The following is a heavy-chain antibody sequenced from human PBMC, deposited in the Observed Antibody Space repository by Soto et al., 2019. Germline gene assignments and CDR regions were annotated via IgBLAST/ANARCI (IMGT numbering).Heavy chain of an antibody. Sequence: GGSLRLSCAASGFTFDDYTMHWVRQAPGKGLEWVSLISWDGGSTYYADSVKGRFTISRDNSKNSLYLQMNSLRTEDTALYYCAKESGLYEDHAFDIWGQGTMVTVSS. CDR2: ISWDGGST. D-gene: IGHD3-16*01. CDR1: GFTFDDYT. CDR3: AKESGLYEDHAFDI. V-gene: IGHV3-43*01. J-gene: IGHJ3*02.